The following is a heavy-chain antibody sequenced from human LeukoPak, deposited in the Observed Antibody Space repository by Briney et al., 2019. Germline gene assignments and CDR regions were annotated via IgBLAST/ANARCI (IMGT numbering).Heavy chain of an antibody. Sequence: GGSLRLSCSASGFSFSSNAMHWVRQAPGKGLEWVAYIRFDGSNKYFGDSVKGRFTISRDNSKNTLYLQMNSLRDEDTAVYYCARDRGYWFDPWGQGTLVTVSS. D-gene: IGHD3-10*01. J-gene: IGHJ5*02. CDR2: IRFDGSNK. CDR3: ARDRGYWFDP. V-gene: IGHV3-30*02. CDR1: GFSFSSNA.